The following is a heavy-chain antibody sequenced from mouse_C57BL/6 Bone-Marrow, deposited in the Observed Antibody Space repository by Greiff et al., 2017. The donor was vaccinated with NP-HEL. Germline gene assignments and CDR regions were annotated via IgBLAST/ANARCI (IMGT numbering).Heavy chain of an antibody. CDR1: GYTFTSYG. J-gene: IGHJ2*01. CDR2: IYPRSGNT. Sequence: QVQLQQSGAELARPGASVKLSCKASGYTFTSYGISWVKQRTGQGLEWIGEIYPRSGNTYYNEKFKGKATLTADKSSSTAYMELRSLTSEDSAVYFCARCRDYSNPFDYWGQGTTLTVSS. CDR3: ARCRDYSNPFDY. D-gene: IGHD2-5*01. V-gene: IGHV1-81*01.